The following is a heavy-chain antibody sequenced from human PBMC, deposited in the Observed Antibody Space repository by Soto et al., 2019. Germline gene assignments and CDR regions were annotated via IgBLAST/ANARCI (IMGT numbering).Heavy chain of an antibody. D-gene: IGHD6-13*01. Sequence: QLQLQESGPGLVKPSETLSLTCTVSGGSISSSSYYWGWIRQPPGKGLEWIGRIYYSGSTYYHPSLKSRVTISVDTSKNQFSLKLSSVTAADTAVYYCARQQHSSSVVDYWGQGTLVTVSS. J-gene: IGHJ4*02. CDR3: ARQQHSSSVVDY. CDR1: GGSISSSSYY. V-gene: IGHV4-39*01. CDR2: IYYSGST.